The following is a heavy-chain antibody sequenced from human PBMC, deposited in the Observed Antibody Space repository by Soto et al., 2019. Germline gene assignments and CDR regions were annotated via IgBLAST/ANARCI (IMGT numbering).Heavy chain of an antibody. D-gene: IGHD2-15*01. CDR1: GFTFSDYA. CDR2: LGGSNSDT. Sequence: EEQPLESGGGLVQPGGSLRLSCAASGFTFSDYAMSWVRQAPGKGLEWVSGLGGSNSDTHYAASVEGRFTVSRDNSRSTLFLQMNSLRVEDTALYYCAKDKVDHNSVWDPFDIWGQGTMVTVSS. V-gene: IGHV3-23*01. CDR3: AKDKVDHNSVWDPFDI. J-gene: IGHJ3*02.